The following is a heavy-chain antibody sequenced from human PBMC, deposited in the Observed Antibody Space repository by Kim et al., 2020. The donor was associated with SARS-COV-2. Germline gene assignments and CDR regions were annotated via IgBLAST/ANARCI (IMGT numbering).Heavy chain of an antibody. Sequence: ADSVKGRFTISRDNAKNSLYLQMNSLRAEDTALYYCAKSGGNHYYYYMDVWGKGTTVTVSS. V-gene: IGHV3-9*01. D-gene: IGHD2-15*01. CDR3: AKSGGNHYYYYMDV. J-gene: IGHJ6*03.